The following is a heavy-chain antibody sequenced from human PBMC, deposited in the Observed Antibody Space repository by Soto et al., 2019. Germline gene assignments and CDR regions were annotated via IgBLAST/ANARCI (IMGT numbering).Heavy chain of an antibody. D-gene: IGHD4-17*01. CDR2: ISGSGGST. CDR1: GFTFSSYA. CDR3: AKDPTDFYYYYGMDV. V-gene: IGHV3-23*01. Sequence: EVQLLESGGGLVQPGGSLRLSCAASGFTFSSYAVSWVRQAPGKGLEWVSAISGSGGSTYYADSVKGRFTISRDNSKNTLYLQMNSLRAEDTAVYYCAKDPTDFYYYYGMDVWGQGTTVTVSS. J-gene: IGHJ6*02.